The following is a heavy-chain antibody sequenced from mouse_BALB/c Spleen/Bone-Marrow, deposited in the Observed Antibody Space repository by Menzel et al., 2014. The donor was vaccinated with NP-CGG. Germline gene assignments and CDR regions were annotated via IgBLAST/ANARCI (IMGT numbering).Heavy chain of an antibody. J-gene: IGHJ4*01. CDR3: ARDSFLITRALDY. Sequence: QVQLQQPGPGLVAPSQSLSITCTVSGFSLTGYGVSWIRQPPGKGLEWLGMIWGDGSTDYNSALKSRLSISKVNSKSQVFLKMNSLQTDDTARYYCARDSFLITRALDYWGQGTSVTVSS. D-gene: IGHD2-4*01. CDR2: IWGDGST. V-gene: IGHV2-6-7*01. CDR1: GFSLTGYG.